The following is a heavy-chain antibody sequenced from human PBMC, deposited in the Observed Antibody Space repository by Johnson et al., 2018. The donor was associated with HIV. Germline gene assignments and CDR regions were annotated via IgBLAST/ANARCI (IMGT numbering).Heavy chain of an antibody. J-gene: IGHJ3*02. CDR1: GFTFSSYV. CDR3: ARAANVGLPAGTFDI. D-gene: IGHD2-2*01. Sequence: VQLVESGGGVVQPGRSLRLSCAASGFTFSSYVMHWVRQAPGKGLEWVALISYDASNKFYADSVKGRFTISRDKTKKTLYLQMNSLRVEDTAVYYCARAANVGLPAGTFDIWGRGTMVTVSS. CDR2: ISYDASNK. V-gene: IGHV3-30*04.